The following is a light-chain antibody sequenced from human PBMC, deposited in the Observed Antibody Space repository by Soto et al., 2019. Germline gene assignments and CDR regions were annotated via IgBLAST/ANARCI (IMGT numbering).Light chain of an antibody. V-gene: IGLV2-14*01. Sequence: QSALTQPASVSGSPGQSITISCTGTSSDVGGYNYVSWYQQHPGKAPKLMIYDVTNRPSGVSNRFSGSKSGNTASLTISGLQAEDEADYYCSSYTSSSTYVFGTGTXVTVL. J-gene: IGLJ1*01. CDR2: DVT. CDR3: SSYTSSSTYV. CDR1: SSDVGGYNY.